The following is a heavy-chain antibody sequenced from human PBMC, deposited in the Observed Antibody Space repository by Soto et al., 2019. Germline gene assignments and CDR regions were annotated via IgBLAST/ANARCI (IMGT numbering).Heavy chain of an antibody. CDR3: ARDHVGGMSSFDV. D-gene: IGHD3-16*01. Sequence: QVQLVQSGAEVKKPGASVKVSCKASGYTFTDYYIHWVRQAPGQGLQCMAWINPVSGRADYAHKFQGRVTVTRDTSISTAYMELSSLRFDDTAVYYCARDHVGGMSSFDVWGQGTMVVVSS. CDR2: INPVSGRA. V-gene: IGHV1-2*07. J-gene: IGHJ3*01. CDR1: GYTFTDYY.